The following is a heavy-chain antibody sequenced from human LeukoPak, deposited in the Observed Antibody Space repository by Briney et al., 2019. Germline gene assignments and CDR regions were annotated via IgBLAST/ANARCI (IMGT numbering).Heavy chain of an antibody. D-gene: IGHD3-9*01. V-gene: IGHV4-4*07. CDR3: AGTRNYDILTGYYN. J-gene: IGHJ4*02. CDR2: IYISGST. Sequence: SETLSLTCSVSGGSISSPYWSWIRQPAGKGLEWIGRIYISGSTNYNPSLKSRVTMSVDTSKNQFSLKLSSVTAADTAVYYCAGTRNYDILTGYYNWGQGTLVTVSS. CDR1: GGSISSPY.